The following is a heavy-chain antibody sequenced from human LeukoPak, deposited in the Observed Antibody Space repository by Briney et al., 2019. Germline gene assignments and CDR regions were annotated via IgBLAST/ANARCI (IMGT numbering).Heavy chain of an antibody. CDR2: INPSDATT. CDR1: GGTFSSYA. J-gene: IGHJ4*02. D-gene: IGHD2-15*01. CDR3: ARVYCSGGTCYSRGHIDS. Sequence: GASVKVSCKASGGTFSSYAISWVRQAPGQGLEWMGIINPSDATTAYAREFQGRVTITRDTSTSTVYMEMSSLRSGDTAIYYCARVYCSGGTCYSRGHIDSWGQGTLVTVSS. V-gene: IGHV1-46*01.